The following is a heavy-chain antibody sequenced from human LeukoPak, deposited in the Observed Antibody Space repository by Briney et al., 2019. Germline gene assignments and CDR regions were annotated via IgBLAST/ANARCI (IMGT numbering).Heavy chain of an antibody. D-gene: IGHD6-13*01. CDR3: AREVIAAAGMGNNWFDP. CDR1: GGSISSSGYY. V-gene: IGHV4-39*07. CDR2: IYYSGST. Sequence: PSETLSLTCTVSGGSISSSGYYWGWIRQPPGKGLEWVGSIYYSGSTYYNPSLKSRVTISVDTSKNQFSLKLSSVTAADTAGYYCAREVIAAAGMGNNWFDPWGQGTLVTVSS. J-gene: IGHJ5*02.